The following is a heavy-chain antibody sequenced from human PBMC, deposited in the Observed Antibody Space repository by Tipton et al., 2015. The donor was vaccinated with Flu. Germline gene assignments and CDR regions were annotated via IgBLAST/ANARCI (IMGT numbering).Heavy chain of an antibody. D-gene: IGHD3-22*01. CDR3: SRAWDISGL. CDR1: GFTFGGYT. CDR2: IASKAHGGTT. V-gene: IGHV3-49*04. Sequence: SLRLSCTGSGFTFGGYTMNWVRQAPGKGLEWVGFIASKAHGGTTEYAASVKVRFTISRDDSKSIAYLQMNSLKTEDTAVYYCSRAWDISGLWGQGTLVTVSS. J-gene: IGHJ4*02.